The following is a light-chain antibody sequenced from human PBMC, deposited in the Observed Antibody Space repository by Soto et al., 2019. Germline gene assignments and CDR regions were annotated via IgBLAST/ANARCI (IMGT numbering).Light chain of an antibody. CDR3: LQHNSYPRT. CDR1: QGISNY. Sequence: DVQMTQSPSAVSASVGDRVNITCRASQGISNYLAWFQQKPGKVPKRLTYTTSTLQSGVPSRFSGSRSGTEFTLTISSLQPEGIATYYCLQHNSYPRTFGGGTKVDIK. V-gene: IGKV1-17*03. CDR2: TTS. J-gene: IGKJ4*01.